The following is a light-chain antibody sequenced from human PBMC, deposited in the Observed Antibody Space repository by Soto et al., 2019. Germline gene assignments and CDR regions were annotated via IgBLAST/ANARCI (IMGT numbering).Light chain of an antibody. CDR2: DVS. V-gene: IGLV2-14*01. CDR1: SSDVGGYNY. J-gene: IGLJ1*01. CDR3: SSYTSNDTYV. Sequence: QSVLTQPASVSGSPGQSIAISCTGTSSDVGGYNYVSWYQQHPGKAPKLMIHDVSNRPSGVSNRFSGSKSGNTASLTISGLQTDDEADYYCSSYTSNDTYVFGTGTKVTVL.